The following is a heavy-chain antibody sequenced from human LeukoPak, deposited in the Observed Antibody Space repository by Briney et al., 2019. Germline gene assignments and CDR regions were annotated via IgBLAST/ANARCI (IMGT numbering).Heavy chain of an antibody. Sequence: SVKVSCKASGGTFSSYAISWVRQAPGQGLEWMGGIIPIFGTANYAQKLQGRVTMTTDTSTSTAYMELRSLRSDDTAVYYCASQKGYYGSGSYDYWGQGTLVTVSS. D-gene: IGHD3-10*01. V-gene: IGHV1-69*05. CDR1: GGTFSSYA. CDR2: IIPIFGTA. J-gene: IGHJ4*02. CDR3: ASQKGYYGSGSYDY.